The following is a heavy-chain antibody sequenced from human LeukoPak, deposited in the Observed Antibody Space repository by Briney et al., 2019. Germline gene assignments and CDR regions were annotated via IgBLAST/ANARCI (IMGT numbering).Heavy chain of an antibody. Sequence: KPSETLSLTCTVSGGSISSSSYFWGWIRQPPGKGLEWIGSIYYGGTTYYNPSLKSRVTISVDTSKNQFSLKLRSVTAADTAVYYCARDRNHFDSSGYNDYWGQGTLVTASS. V-gene: IGHV4-39*07. CDR3: ARDRNHFDSSGYNDY. J-gene: IGHJ4*02. CDR2: IYYGGTT. CDR1: GGSISSSSYF. D-gene: IGHD3-22*01.